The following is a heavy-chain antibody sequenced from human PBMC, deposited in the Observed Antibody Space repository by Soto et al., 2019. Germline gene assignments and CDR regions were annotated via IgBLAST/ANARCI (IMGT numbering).Heavy chain of an antibody. CDR3: ARGDSTDCSNGVCSFFYNHDMDV. D-gene: IGHD2-8*01. V-gene: IGHV1-2*04. CDR2: INPKSGGT. Sequence: GASVQVSCKASGYSFTDYHIHWVRQAPGQGLEWLGRINPKSGGTSTAQKFQGWVTMTTDTSISTASMELTRLTSDDTAIYYCARGDSTDCSNGVCSFFYNHDMDVWGRGTTVTVSS. J-gene: IGHJ6*02. CDR1: GYSFTDYH.